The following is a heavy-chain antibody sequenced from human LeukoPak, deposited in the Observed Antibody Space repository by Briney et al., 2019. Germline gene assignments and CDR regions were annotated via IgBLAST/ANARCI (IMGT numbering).Heavy chain of an antibody. Sequence: SETLSLTCTASGVSISSSNSYGGWIPQPPGKGLEWIGSIYYSGYTYYNASLKSQVSISLDTSKNQFSLKLSSVTAADTAVYYCARQDRRWFDPWGQGTLVTVSS. CDR3: ARQDRRWFDP. CDR2: IYYSGYT. CDR1: GVSISSSNSY. V-gene: IGHV4-39*01. J-gene: IGHJ5*02.